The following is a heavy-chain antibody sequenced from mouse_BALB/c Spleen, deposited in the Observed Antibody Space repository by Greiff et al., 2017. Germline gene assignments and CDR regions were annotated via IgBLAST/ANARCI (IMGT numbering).Heavy chain of an antibody. V-gene: IGHV5-6-5*01. CDR1: GFTFSSYA. J-gene: IGHJ1*01. CDR3: AREGGYWYFDV. Sequence: EVKLMESGGGLVKPGGSLKLSCAASGFTFSSYAMSWVRQTPEKRLEWVASISSGGSTYYPDSVKGRFTISRDNARNILYLQMSSLRSEDTAMYYCAREGGYWYFDVWGAGTTVTVSS. CDR2: ISSGGST.